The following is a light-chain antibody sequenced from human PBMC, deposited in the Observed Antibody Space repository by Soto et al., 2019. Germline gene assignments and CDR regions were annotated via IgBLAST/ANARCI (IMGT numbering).Light chain of an antibody. CDR1: ETLGRNY. J-gene: IGKJ1*01. CDR2: QTS. Sequence: TLLTQSLRPLSLSPSEGKDLXGRPSETLGRNYLAWYQQKPGQAPRLLIYQTSIRAAGIPARFSASGTGTDFTLTISDVQPEDFAVYYCHQRQSWPRTFGQGTKVDI. CDR3: HQRQSWPRT. V-gene: IGKV3-11*01.